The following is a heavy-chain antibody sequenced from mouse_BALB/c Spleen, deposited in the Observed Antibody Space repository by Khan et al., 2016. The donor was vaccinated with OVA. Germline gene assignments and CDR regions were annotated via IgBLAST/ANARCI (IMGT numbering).Heavy chain of an antibody. D-gene: IGHD1-1*01. V-gene: IGHV7-3*02. Sequence: EVELVESGGGLVQPGGSLRLSCATSGFTFTAYYMSWVRQPPGKALEWLGFIRNKANGYTTEYSASVKRRFTLSRDNTQSIGYLQMNTLRVEDSATYYCARETVVDIYWYLDVWGAGTTVTVSS. CDR2: IRNKANGYTT. CDR3: ARETVVDIYWYLDV. J-gene: IGHJ1*01. CDR1: GFTFTAYY.